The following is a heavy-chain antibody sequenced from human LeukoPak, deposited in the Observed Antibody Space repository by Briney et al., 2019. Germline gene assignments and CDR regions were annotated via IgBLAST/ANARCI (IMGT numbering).Heavy chain of an antibody. CDR1: GGTFSSYA. J-gene: IGHJ6*03. V-gene: IGHV1-69*05. Sequence: ASVKVSCKASGGTFSSYAISWVRQAPGQGLEWMGRIIPIFGTANYAQKFQGRVTITTDESTSTAYMELSSLRSEDTAFYYCAGSITAVGYYYYMDVWGKGTTVTVSS. CDR2: IIPIFGTA. CDR3: AGSITAVGYYYYMDV. D-gene: IGHD6-6*01.